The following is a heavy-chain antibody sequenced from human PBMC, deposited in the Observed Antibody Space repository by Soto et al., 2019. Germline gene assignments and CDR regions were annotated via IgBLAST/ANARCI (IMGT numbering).Heavy chain of an antibody. Sequence: GGSLRFSCAASGFFFSTYAMNWVRQAPGKGLEWVSAISNNGYDTYYAESVRGRFTISRDNSINTLYLQMSRLRTEDTAVYYCAHPRGYGVFDAVDIWGQGTMVTVSS. CDR2: ISNNGYDT. CDR1: GFFFSTYA. V-gene: IGHV3-23*01. D-gene: IGHD4-17*01. CDR3: AHPRGYGVFDAVDI. J-gene: IGHJ3*02.